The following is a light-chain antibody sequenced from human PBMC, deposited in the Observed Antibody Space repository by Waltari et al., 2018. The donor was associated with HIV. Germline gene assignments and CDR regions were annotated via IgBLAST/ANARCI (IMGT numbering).Light chain of an antibody. CDR2: EDS. J-gene: IGLJ3*02. V-gene: IGLV3-10*01. Sequence: SYELTQPPSVSVSPGQTARITCSGDALPKRYAYWYQQKSGQAPVLVIYEDSKRPSGIPEGCSGASSGTMATLTISGAQVEDEADYYCYSRDSSGNSWVFGGGTKLTVL. CDR3: YSRDSSGNSWV. CDR1: ALPKRY.